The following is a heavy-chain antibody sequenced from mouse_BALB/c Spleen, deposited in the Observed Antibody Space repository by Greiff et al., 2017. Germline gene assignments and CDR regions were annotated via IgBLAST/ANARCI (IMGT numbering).Heavy chain of an antibody. D-gene: IGHD1-1*01. CDR1: GFSLSTSGMG. J-gene: IGHJ2*01. Sequence: QVTLKVSGPGILQPSQTLSLTCSFSGFSLSTSGMGVSWIRQPSGKGLEWLAHIYWDDDKRYNPSLKGRLTISKDTSSNQVFLKITSVDTADTAKYYCARNNYGSNYPFDYWGQGTTLTGSS. CDR3: ARNNYGSNYPFDY. V-gene: IGHV8-12*01. CDR2: IYWDDDK.